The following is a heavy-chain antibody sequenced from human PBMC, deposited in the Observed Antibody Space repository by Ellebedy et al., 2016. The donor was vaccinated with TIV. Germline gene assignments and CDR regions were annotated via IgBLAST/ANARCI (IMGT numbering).Heavy chain of an antibody. CDR2: INPNSGGT. V-gene: IGHV1-2*04. CDR1: GYTFTSYY. D-gene: IGHD1-1*01. CDR3: AREDNWNDERDYYYGMDV. J-gene: IGHJ6*02. Sequence: ASVKVSCXASGYTFTSYYMHWVRQAPGQGLEWMGWINPNSGGTNYAQKFQGWVTMTRDTSISTAYMELSRLRSDDTAVYYCAREDNWNDERDYYYGMDVWGQGTTVTVSS.